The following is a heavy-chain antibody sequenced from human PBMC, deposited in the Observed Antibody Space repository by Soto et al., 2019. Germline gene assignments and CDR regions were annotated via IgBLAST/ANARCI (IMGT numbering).Heavy chain of an antibody. Sequence: GASVKVSCKASGYTFTSYGISWVRQAPGQGLEWMGWISAYNGNKNYSQKLQGRVTITRDTSTSTAYMELSSLRSEDTAVYYCARKVGITRDPNWFDPWGQGTLVTVSS. D-gene: IGHD1-26*01. J-gene: IGHJ5*02. CDR2: ISAYNGNK. V-gene: IGHV1-18*01. CDR3: ARKVGITRDPNWFDP. CDR1: GYTFTSYG.